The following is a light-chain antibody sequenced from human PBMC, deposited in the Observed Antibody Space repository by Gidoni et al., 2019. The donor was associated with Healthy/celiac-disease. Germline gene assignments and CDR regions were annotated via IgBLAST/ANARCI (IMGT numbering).Light chain of an antibody. CDR1: QSISSY. Sequence: DIQMTQTPSSLSASVGDRVTITCRASQSISSYFNWYQQKPGKAPKLLIYAASSLQSGVPSRVSGSGSETDFTLTSSSLQPEDFATYYCQQSYSTITFGQGTRLEIK. CDR2: AAS. J-gene: IGKJ5*01. V-gene: IGKV1-39*01. CDR3: QQSYSTIT.